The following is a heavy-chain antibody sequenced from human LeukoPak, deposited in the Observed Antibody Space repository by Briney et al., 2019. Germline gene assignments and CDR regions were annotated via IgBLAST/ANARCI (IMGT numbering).Heavy chain of an antibody. D-gene: IGHD3-16*01. J-gene: IGHJ1*01. CDR1: GGSISGYY. CDR3: QTVFARNSYAVAEFFHP. Sequence: SETLSLTCTVSGGSISGYYWNWIRQSAGKGLEWIGRIYANGGTNYNPSLRSRVSMSVDTSKNQFSLKLTSVTAAVTAIYYCQTVFARNSYAVAEFFHPWGQGNLVSVSS. CDR2: IYANGGT. V-gene: IGHV4-4*07.